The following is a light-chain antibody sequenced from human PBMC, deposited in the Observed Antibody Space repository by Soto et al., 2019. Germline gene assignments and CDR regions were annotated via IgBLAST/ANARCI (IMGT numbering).Light chain of an antibody. CDR1: QSIDNY. V-gene: IGKV1-39*01. Sequence: DIQMTQSPSSLSASIGDRVTITCRAGQSIDNYLNWYQQKPGKAPNLLIYATSSLQSGVPSRFSGSGSGTEFTLTISSLQSEDFAVYYCQQYNNWPLTFGGGTKVDIK. J-gene: IGKJ4*01. CDR2: ATS. CDR3: QQYNNWPLT.